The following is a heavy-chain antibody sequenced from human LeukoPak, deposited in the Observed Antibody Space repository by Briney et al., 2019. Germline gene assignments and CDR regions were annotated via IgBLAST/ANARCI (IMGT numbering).Heavy chain of an antibody. CDR3: SRGLSDVY. J-gene: IGHJ4*02. CDR1: GGSFSGYY. Sequence: SETLSLTCGVWGGSFSGYYWTWIRQPPGKGLEWIGEINHSGITNYNPSLKSRVTISIDTSKSQFSLKLNSVTAADTAVYYCSRGLSDVYWGQGTLVTVSS. V-gene: IGHV4-34*01. CDR2: INHSGIT.